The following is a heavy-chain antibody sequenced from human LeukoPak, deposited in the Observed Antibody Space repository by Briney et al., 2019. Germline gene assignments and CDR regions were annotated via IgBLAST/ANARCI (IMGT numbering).Heavy chain of an antibody. D-gene: IGHD5-12*01. CDR3: ARDPAYSGYDYGSYYYYYYMDV. Sequence: NPSQTLSLTCTVSGGSISSGSYYWSWIRQPAGKGLEWIGRIYISGSTNYNPSLKSRVTISVDTSKNQFSLKLSSVTAADTAVYYCARDPAYSGYDYGSYYYYYYMDVWGKGTTVTVSS. CDR1: GGSISSGSYY. V-gene: IGHV4-61*02. CDR2: IYISGST. J-gene: IGHJ6*03.